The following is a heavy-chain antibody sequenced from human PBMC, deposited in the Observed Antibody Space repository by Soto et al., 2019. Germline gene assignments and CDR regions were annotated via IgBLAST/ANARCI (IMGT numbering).Heavy chain of an antibody. Sequence: QLQLQESGPGLVKPSETLSLSCTVSGGSISSSFYWGWIRQPPGKGLEWIGSIYGTGNTYYNPSLKGRVPISADTSKNQFFLTLISVTAADTAVYYCRSSSRYSTDVWGQGATVTVSS. V-gene: IGHV4-39*01. CDR2: IYGTGNT. CDR3: RSSSRYSTDV. CDR1: GGSISSSFY. J-gene: IGHJ6*02. D-gene: IGHD6-19*01.